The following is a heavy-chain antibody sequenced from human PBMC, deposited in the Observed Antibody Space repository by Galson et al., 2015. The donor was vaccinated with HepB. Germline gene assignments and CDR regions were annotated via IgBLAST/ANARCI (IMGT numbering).Heavy chain of an antibody. CDR1: GFIFDDYV. J-gene: IGHJ4*02. Sequence: SVKLSCTASGFIFDDYVMHWVRQAPGQGLEWVSGITWIGGIISYAESLQGRFTISRDNAKNSLYMEVNSLRAEDTALYYCARWGMLTSSLNPMGPFSFDYWGQGTLVTVSS. D-gene: IGHD2-8*02. CDR3: ARWGMLTSSLNPMGPFSFDY. V-gene: IGHV3-9*01. CDR2: ITWIGGII.